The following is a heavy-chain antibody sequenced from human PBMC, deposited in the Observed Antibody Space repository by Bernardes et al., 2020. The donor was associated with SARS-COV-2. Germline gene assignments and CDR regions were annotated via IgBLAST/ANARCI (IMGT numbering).Heavy chain of an antibody. Sequence: TYYADSVQGRFTISRDNSKNTLYLQMNSLRAEDTAVYYCAKIPIRLYYGSGSYYNLPPEYGMDVWG. CDR3: AKIPIRLYYGSGSYYNLPPEYGMDV. CDR2: T. V-gene: IGHV3-23*01. J-gene: IGHJ6*01. D-gene: IGHD3-10*01.